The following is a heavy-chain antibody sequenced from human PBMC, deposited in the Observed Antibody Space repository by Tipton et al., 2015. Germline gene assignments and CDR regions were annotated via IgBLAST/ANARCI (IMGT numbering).Heavy chain of an antibody. CDR1: GGSVSSGSYY. V-gene: IGHV4-61*01. J-gene: IGHJ4*02. CDR3: ARIRGRYVMDY. CDR2: ISYTETS. D-gene: IGHD3-16*01. Sequence: TLSLTCTVSGGSVSSGSYYWSWIRQPPGKGLEWIGYISYTETSHYNASLKSRVTISVDTSKNQFFLNLSSVTAADTAVYYCARIRGRYVMDYWGQGTPVTVSS.